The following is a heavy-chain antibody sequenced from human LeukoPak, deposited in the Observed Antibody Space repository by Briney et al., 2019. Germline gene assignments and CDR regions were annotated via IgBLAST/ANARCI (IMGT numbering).Heavy chain of an antibody. D-gene: IGHD3-10*01. V-gene: IGHV4-34*01. CDR2: INHSGST. CDR3: ARGRLPPSTTYYIGYYYMDV. Sequence: SETLSLTCAVYGESFSDYSWTWIRQPPGGGLEWIGQINHSGSTVYNPSLKNRVTISVEAPKNPFSLDLSSLTAADTAVYYCARGRLPPSTTYYIGYYYMDVWGKGTTVTVSS. J-gene: IGHJ6*03. CDR1: GESFSDYS.